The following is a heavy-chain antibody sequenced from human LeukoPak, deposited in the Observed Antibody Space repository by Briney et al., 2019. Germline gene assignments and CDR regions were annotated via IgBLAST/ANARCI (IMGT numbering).Heavy chain of an antibody. J-gene: IGHJ4*02. D-gene: IGHD4-17*01. CDR2: IKPDGSEK. V-gene: IGHV3-7*03. CDR1: GFTFNNYW. CDR3: ARDPHRGGDYDY. Sequence: PGGSLRLSCAASGFTFNNYWMNWVRQAPGKGLEWVANIKPDGSEKYYVDSVNGRFTISRDNAKNSLYLQMNSLRAEDTAVYYCARDPHRGGDYDYWGQATLVTVSS.